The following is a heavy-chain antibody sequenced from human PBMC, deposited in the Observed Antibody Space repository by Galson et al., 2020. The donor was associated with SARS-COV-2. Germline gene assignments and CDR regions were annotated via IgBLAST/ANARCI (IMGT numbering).Heavy chain of an antibody. V-gene: IGHV3-30*03. D-gene: IGHD3-3*01. CDR3: ARDRPGKITIFGVVTIGGYMDV. J-gene: IGHJ6*03. CDR2: ISYDGSNK. Sequence: GGSLRLSCAASGFTFSSYGMHWVRQAPGKGLEWVAVISYDGSNKYYADSVKGRFTISRDNSKNTLYLQMNSLRAEDTAVYYCARDRPGKITIFGVVTIGGYMDVWGKGTTVTVSS. CDR1: GFTFSSYG.